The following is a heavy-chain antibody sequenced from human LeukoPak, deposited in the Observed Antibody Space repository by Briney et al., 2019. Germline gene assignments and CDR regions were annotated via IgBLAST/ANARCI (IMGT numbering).Heavy chain of an antibody. CDR1: GYTFTGYY. D-gene: IGHD3-3*01. V-gene: IGHV1-2*06. J-gene: IGHJ4*02. CDR3: AREVVWSGYYTYDY. Sequence: ASVKVSCKASGYTFTGYYMHWVRQAPGQGLEWMGRINPNSGGTNYAQKFQGRVTMTRETSISTAYMELSRLRSDDTAVYYCAREVVWSGYYTYDYWGQGTLVTVSS. CDR2: INPNSGGT.